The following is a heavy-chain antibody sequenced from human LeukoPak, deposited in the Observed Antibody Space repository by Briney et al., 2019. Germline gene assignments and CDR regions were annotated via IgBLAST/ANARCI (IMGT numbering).Heavy chain of an antibody. CDR1: GFSFSNYA. D-gene: IGHD1-26*01. V-gene: IGHV3-23*01. CDR3: AREGRWVGWFDL. CDR2: ISSRDTST. J-gene: IGHJ5*02. Sequence: GGSLRLSCSASGFSFSNYAMSWVRQAPGKGLQWVAVISSRDTSTYYAESVKGRFTVSRDNSRNTLYLQMDSLRADDTATYYCAREGRWVGWFDLWGQGTLLAVSS.